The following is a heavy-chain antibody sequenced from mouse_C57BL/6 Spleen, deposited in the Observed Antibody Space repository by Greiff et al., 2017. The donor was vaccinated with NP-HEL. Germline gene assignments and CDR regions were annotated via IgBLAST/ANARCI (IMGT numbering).Heavy chain of an antibody. CDR2: INPYNGGT. Sequence: EVQLQQSGSVLVKPGASVKMSCKASGYTFTDYYMNWVKQSHGKSLEWIGVINPYNGGTCYNQKFKGKSTLTVDKSSSTAYLELNSLTSEDSAVYYVAVNYFGSRCWYLYVWGTGTTVTVS. D-gene: IGHD1-1*01. V-gene: IGHV1-19*01. J-gene: IGHJ1*03. CDR3: AVNYFGSRCWYLYV. CDR1: GYTFTDYY.